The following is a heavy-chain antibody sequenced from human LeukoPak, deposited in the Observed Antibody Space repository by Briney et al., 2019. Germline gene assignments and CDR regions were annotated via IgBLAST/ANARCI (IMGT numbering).Heavy chain of an antibody. J-gene: IGHJ4*02. D-gene: IGHD3-3*01. V-gene: IGHV3-7*01. CDR1: GFTFSSYW. CDR2: IKQDGNEK. Sequence: GGSLRLSCAASGFTFSSYWMSWVRQAPGKGLEWVANIKQDGNEKYYVDSVKGRFTISRDNAKNSLYLQMNSLRAEDTAVYYCARDLTLEWLSDWGQGTLVTVSS. CDR3: ARDLTLEWLSD.